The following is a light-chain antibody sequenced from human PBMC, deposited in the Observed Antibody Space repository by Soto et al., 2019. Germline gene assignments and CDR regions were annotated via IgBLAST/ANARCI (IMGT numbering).Light chain of an antibody. CDR1: QSISSW. V-gene: IGKV1-5*01. CDR2: DAS. Sequence: DSPMTHSRSTLSASVGDRVTITFRASQSISSWLAWYQQKPGKAPKLLIYDASSLESGVPAMFSGSGSGTEFTLTISSLQPDDFATYYCQQYNTYSTFGQGTRLEIK. CDR3: QQYNTYST. J-gene: IGKJ5*01.